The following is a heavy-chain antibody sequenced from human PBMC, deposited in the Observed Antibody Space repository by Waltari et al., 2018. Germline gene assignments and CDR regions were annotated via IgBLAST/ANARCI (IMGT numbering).Heavy chain of an antibody. CDR2: IYTSGST. CDR1: GGSIRSYY. J-gene: IGHJ5*02. Sequence: QVQLQESGPGLVTPSETLSLTCTVSGGSIRSYYWSWIRQPAGKGLEWIGRIYTSGSTNYNPSLKSRVTMSVDTSKNQFSLKLSSVTAADTAVYYCARVGESPSMVRGGAWFDPWGQGTLVTVSS. V-gene: IGHV4-4*07. D-gene: IGHD3-10*01. CDR3: ARVGESPSMVRGGAWFDP.